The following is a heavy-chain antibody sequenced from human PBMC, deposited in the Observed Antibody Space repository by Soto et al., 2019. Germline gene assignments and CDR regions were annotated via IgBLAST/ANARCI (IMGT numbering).Heavy chain of an antibody. CDR3: ARAGIQLWLRGAFDI. J-gene: IGHJ3*02. CDR1: GYTFTSYG. Sequence: ASVKVSCKASGYTFTSYGISWVRQAPGQGLEWMGWISAYNGNTNYAQKLQGRVTMTTDTSTSTAYMELRSLRSDDTAVYYCARAGIQLWLRGAFDISGQGTMVTVSS. V-gene: IGHV1-18*01. CDR2: ISAYNGNT. D-gene: IGHD5-18*01.